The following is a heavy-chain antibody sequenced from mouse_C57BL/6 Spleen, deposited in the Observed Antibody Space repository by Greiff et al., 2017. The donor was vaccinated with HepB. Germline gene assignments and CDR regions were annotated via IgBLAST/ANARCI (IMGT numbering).Heavy chain of an antibody. CDR1: GYAFSSSW. D-gene: IGHD2-2*01. V-gene: IGHV1-82*01. CDR2: ISPGDGDT. CDR3: ARSGDVYDPCCSY. Sequence: VQLQQSGPELVKPGASVKISCKASGYAFSSSWMNWVKQRPGKGLEWIGRISPGDGDTNYNGKFKGQATLTADKSSSTAYMQLSSLTSEDSAVYFCARSGDVYDPCCSYWGQGTLVTVSA. J-gene: IGHJ3*01.